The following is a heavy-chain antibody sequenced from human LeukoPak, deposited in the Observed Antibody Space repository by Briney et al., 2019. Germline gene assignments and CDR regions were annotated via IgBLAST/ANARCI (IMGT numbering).Heavy chain of an antibody. CDR3: RIGHYSDYA. D-gene: IGHD4-11*01. CDR2: INPDGGET. V-gene: IGHV3-7*01. Sequence: GGSLRLSCAASGFTFSTFWMNRVRQAPGKGPEWVANINPDGGETYYVDSVKGRFTVSRDNAKNSLYLQMNSLRADDTAVYYCRIGHYSDYAWDQGTLVTVSS. CDR1: GFTFSTFW. J-gene: IGHJ5*02.